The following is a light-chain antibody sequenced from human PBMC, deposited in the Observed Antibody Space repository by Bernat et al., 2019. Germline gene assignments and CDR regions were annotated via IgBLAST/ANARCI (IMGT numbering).Light chain of an antibody. J-gene: IGKJ4*01. CDR3: QQVNSFPLT. V-gene: IGKV1-12*01. CDR2: ATS. Sequence: DIQMTQSPSSLSASVGDRVTITCRASQGLSTGSPWYQQKPGTAPKLLIYATSSLHSGVPSRFSGSGSGTDFTLTISSLQPEDFATYYCQQVNSFPLTFGGGTKVEIK. CDR1: QGLSTG.